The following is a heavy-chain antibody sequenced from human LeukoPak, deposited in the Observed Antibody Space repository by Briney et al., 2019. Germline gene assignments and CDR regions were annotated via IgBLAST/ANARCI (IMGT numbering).Heavy chain of an antibody. CDR2: ISWNGAST. D-gene: IGHD3-9*01. V-gene: IGHV3-43D*03. CDR1: GFTFDDYA. Sequence: GGSLRLSCAASGFTFDDYAMHWVRQAPGKGLEWVSLISWNGASTYYADSVKGRFTISRDNAKNSLYLQMNSLRAEDTAVYYCARTSYDILTGYYISFDYWGQGTLVTVSS. CDR3: ARTSYDILTGYYISFDY. J-gene: IGHJ4*02.